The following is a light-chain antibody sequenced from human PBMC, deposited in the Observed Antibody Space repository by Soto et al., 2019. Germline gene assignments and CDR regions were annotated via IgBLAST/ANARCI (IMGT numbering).Light chain of an antibody. CDR1: QSVSRY. Sequence: EIVLTQSPATLSLSPGERATLSCRVSQSVSRYLAWYQQKPGQAPRLLIYDASNRATGIPARFSGSGSGTDFTLTISSLEPEDFAVYYCQQRSNWLYTFGQGTKLEIK. CDR3: QQRSNWLYT. CDR2: DAS. V-gene: IGKV3-11*01. J-gene: IGKJ2*01.